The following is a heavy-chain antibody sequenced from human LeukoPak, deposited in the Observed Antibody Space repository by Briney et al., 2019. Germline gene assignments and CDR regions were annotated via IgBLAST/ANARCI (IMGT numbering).Heavy chain of an antibody. CDR3: ARDGLRDFWSGYNFDY. CDR2: ISSSGSTI. J-gene: IGHJ4*02. V-gene: IGHV3-48*03. D-gene: IGHD3-3*01. Sequence: GGSLRLSCAASGFTFSSYEMNWVRQAPGKGLEWVSYISSSGSTIYYADSVKGRFTISRDNAKNSLYLQMNSLRAEDTAVYYCARDGLRDFWSGYNFDYWGQGTLVTVSS. CDR1: GFTFSSYE.